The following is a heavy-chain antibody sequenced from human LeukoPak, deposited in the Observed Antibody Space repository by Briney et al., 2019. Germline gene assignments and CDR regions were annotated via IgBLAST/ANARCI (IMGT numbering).Heavy chain of an antibody. CDR1: GFTFSSYS. CDR2: ISSTSSYI. Sequence: GGSLRLSCAASGFTFSSYSMNWVRQAPGKGLEWVSSISSTSSYIYYADSVKGRFTISRDNAKNSLYLQMNSLRAEDTAVYYCARAYYDFWSGYHVWGQGTLVTVSS. CDR3: ARAYYDFWSGYHV. J-gene: IGHJ4*02. D-gene: IGHD3-3*01. V-gene: IGHV3-21*01.